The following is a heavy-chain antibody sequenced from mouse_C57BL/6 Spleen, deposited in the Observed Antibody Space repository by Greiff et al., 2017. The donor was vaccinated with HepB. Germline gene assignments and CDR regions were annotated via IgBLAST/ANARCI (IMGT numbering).Heavy chain of an antibody. CDR2: IRNKANNHAT. CDR3: TRGGSTFYFDY. Sequence: EVQLVESGGGLVQPGGSMKLSCAASGFTFSDAWMDWVRQSPEKGLEWVAEIRNKANNHATYYAESVKGRFTISRDDSKSSVYLQMNSLRAEDTGIYYCTRGGSTFYFDYWGQGTTLTVSS. J-gene: IGHJ2*01. D-gene: IGHD1-1*01. V-gene: IGHV6-6*01. CDR1: GFTFSDAW.